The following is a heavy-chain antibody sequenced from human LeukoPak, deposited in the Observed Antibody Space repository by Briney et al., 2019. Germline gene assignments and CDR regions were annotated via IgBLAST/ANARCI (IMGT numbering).Heavy chain of an antibody. CDR1: GGSISSYY. CDR2: IYYSGST. V-gene: IGHV4-59*01. CDR3: ARENMGYYDSSGYHDAFDI. J-gene: IGHJ3*02. D-gene: IGHD3-22*01. Sequence: PSETLSLTCTVSGGSISSYYWSWIRQPPGKGLEWIGYIYYSGSTNYNPSLKSRVTISVDTSKNQFSLKLSSVTAADTAVHYCARENMGYYDSSGYHDAFDIWGQGTMVTVSS.